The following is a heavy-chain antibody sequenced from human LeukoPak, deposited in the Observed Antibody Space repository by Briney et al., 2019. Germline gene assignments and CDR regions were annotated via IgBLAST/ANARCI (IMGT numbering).Heavy chain of an antibody. CDR3: ARRIAVAGNFDY. CDR1: GFTFSSYW. Sequence: GGSLRLSCAASGFTFSSYWMHWVRQAPGKGLVWVSRINSDGSSTSYADSVKGRFTISRDNAKNTLYLQMNSLRAEDTAVYYCARRIAVAGNFDYWGQGTLVTVSS. D-gene: IGHD6-19*01. V-gene: IGHV3-74*01. J-gene: IGHJ4*02. CDR2: INSDGSST.